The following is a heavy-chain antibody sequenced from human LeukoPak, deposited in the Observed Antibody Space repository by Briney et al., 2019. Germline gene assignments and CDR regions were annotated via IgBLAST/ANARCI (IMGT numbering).Heavy chain of an antibody. J-gene: IGHJ3*02. Sequence: PSETLSLTCTVSGGSISSYYWSWIRQPAGKGLEWIGRIYTSGSTNYNPSLKSRVTMSVDTSKNQFSLKLSSVTAADTAVYYCARVHDSSGYEGDDAFDIWGQGTMVTVSS. D-gene: IGHD3-22*01. CDR3: ARVHDSSGYEGDDAFDI. V-gene: IGHV4-4*07. CDR1: GGSISSYY. CDR2: IYTSGST.